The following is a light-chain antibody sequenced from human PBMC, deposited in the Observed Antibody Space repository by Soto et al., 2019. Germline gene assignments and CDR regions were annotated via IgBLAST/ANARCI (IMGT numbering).Light chain of an antibody. CDR3: QQYNNWPPWT. CDR1: QSVSSY. CDR2: GAS. J-gene: IGKJ1*01. V-gene: IGKV3-15*01. Sequence: EIGLTQSPATVSLSQGERATXSCRASQSVSSYLAWYQQKPVQAPMLLIYGASTRATGIPARFSGSRSGKEFTLTISSMQAEDFAVYYCQQYNNWPPWTFGQGTKLDTK.